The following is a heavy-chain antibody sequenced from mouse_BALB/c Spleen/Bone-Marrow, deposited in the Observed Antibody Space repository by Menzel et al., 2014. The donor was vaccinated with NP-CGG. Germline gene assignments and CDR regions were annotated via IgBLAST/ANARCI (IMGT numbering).Heavy chain of an antibody. CDR1: GFSLTSYG. D-gene: IGHD2-14*01. Sequence: VQRVESGPGLVAPSQSLSITCTVSGFSLTSYGLHWVRQPPGKGLEWLGVIWAGGSTNYNSALMSRLSISKDNSKSQVFLKMNSLQTDDTAMYYCARDNYRGAWFAYWGQGTLVTVSA. CDR3: ARDNYRGAWFAY. J-gene: IGHJ3*01. V-gene: IGHV2-9*02. CDR2: IWAGGST.